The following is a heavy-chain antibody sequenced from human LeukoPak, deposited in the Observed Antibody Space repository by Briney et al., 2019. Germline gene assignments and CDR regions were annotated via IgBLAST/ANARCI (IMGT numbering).Heavy chain of an antibody. J-gene: IGHJ3*02. CDR2: IYSGGST. CDR3: ARDRIDAFDI. V-gene: IGHV3-53*01. Sequence: PGGSLRLSCAASGFTVSSNYMSWVRQAPGKGLEWVSVIYSGGSTYYADSVKGRFTISRDNSKNTLYLQMNSLRAEDTAVYYCARDRIDAFDIWGQGTMATVSS. CDR1: GFTVSSNY.